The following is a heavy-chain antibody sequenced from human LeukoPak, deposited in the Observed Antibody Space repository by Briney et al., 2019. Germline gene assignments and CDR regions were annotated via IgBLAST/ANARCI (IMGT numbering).Heavy chain of an antibody. Sequence: GGSLSLLCIPSSLPVYINYVSGARQAPGKGLEWVSVIYSGNSTYYADSVKGRFTISRDNSKNTLYLQMNSLRAEDTAVYYCAKDRAEGMATIIDAFDIWGQGTMVTVSS. D-gene: IGHD5-24*01. CDR3: AKDRAEGMATIIDAFDI. CDR2: IYSGNST. CDR1: SLPVYINY. J-gene: IGHJ3*02. V-gene: IGHV3-66*01.